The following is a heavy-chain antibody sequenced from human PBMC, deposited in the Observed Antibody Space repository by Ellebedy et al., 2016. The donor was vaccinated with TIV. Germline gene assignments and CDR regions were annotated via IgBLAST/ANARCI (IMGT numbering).Heavy chain of an antibody. CDR2: ISWNSGSI. CDR3: AKGVTSPGYTSGWYN. J-gene: IGHJ4*02. D-gene: IGHD6-19*01. V-gene: IGHV3-9*01. CDR1: GFTFDDYA. Sequence: GGSLRLXCAASGFTFDDYAMHWVRQAPGKGLEWVSGISWNSGSIGYADSVKGRFTVSRDNAKNSLYLQMNSLRAEDTALYFCAKGVTSPGYTSGWYNWGQGTLVTVSS.